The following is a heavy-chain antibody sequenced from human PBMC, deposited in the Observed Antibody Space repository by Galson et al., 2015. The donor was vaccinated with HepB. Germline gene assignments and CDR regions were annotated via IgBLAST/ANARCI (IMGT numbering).Heavy chain of an antibody. J-gene: IGHJ3*02. CDR2: ISWNSGSI. CDR1: GFTFDDYA. V-gene: IGHV3-9*01. D-gene: IGHD3-22*01. CDR3: AKDENYYDSSGYYDAFDI. Sequence: SLRLSCAASGFTFDDYAMHWVRQAPGKGLEWVSGISWNSGSIGYADSVKGRFTISRDNAKNSLYLQMNSLRAEDTALYYCAKDENYYDSSGYYDAFDIWGQGTMVTVSS.